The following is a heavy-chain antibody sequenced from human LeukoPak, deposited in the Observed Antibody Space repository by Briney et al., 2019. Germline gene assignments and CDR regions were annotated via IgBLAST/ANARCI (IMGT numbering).Heavy chain of an antibody. Sequence: SETLSLTCTVSGGSISSSNYYWSWIRQPAGKGLEWIGRIYTSGSTNYNPSLKSRVTMSVDTSKNQFSLKLTSVTAADTAVYYCARDRLWFGGFDPWGQGTLVTVSS. CDR3: ARDRLWFGGFDP. CDR1: GGSISSSNYY. D-gene: IGHD3-10*01. CDR2: IYTSGST. V-gene: IGHV4-61*02. J-gene: IGHJ5*02.